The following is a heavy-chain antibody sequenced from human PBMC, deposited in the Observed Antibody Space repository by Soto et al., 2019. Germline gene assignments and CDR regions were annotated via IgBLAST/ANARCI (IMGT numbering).Heavy chain of an antibody. CDR1: GGSFSGYY. V-gene: IGHV4-34*01. CDR2: INHSGST. Sequence: QVQLQQWGAGLLKPSETLSLTCAVYGGSFSGYYWSWIRQPPGKGLEWIGEINHSGSTNYNPSLKRRVSISLDASKNQFSLKLSSVTAADTAVYYCARGNKYYDYIWGRYRSLVAFDYWGQGTLVTVSS. D-gene: IGHD3-16*02. CDR3: ARGNKYYDYIWGRYRSLVAFDY. J-gene: IGHJ4*02.